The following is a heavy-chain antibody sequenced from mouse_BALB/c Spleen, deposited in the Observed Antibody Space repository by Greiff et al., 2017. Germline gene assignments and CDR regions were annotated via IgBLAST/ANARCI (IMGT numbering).Heavy chain of an antibody. Sequence: VQLQQSGAELVRPGSSVKISCKASGYAFSSYWMNWVKQRPGQGLEWIGQIYPGDGDTNYNGKFKGKATLTADKSSSTAYMQLSSLTSEDSAVYFCARAQDGYYFDYWGQGTTLTVSS. V-gene: IGHV1-80*01. CDR3: ARAQDGYYFDY. CDR1: GYAFSSYW. D-gene: IGHD2-3*01. CDR2: IYPGDGDT. J-gene: IGHJ2*01.